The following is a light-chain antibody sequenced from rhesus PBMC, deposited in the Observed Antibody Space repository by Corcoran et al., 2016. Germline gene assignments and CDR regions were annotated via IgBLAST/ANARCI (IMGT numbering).Light chain of an antibody. CDR3: QQHYSHPLT. J-gene: IGKJ4*01. V-gene: IGKV1-44*02. Sequence: DIQMTQSPSSLSASVGDRVTITCRASQTISSYLAWYQQKPGKVPKLLIYAASSLEGGVPSRFSGSGSGTEFTLTISSLQPEDFATYYCQQHYSHPLTFGGGTKVEIK. CDR2: AAS. CDR1: QTISSY.